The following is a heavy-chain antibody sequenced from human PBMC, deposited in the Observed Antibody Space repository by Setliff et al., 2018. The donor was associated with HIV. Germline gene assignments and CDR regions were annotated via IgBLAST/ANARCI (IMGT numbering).Heavy chain of an antibody. D-gene: IGHD1-26*01. CDR1: GYTFTTYA. J-gene: IGHJ4*02. V-gene: IGHV1-18*01. CDR3: ARVLGSGSYSGFDY. Sequence: ASVKVSCKPSGYTFTTYAISWVRQAPGQGLEWMGWISTHNDDTDYAQKFQGRVTMTRDTSTSTVYMELRSLRSDDTAVYYCARVLGSGSYSGFDYWGQGTLVSVSS. CDR2: ISTHNDDT.